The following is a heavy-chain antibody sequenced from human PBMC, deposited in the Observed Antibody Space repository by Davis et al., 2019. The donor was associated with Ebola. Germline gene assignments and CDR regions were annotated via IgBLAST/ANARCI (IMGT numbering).Heavy chain of an antibody. J-gene: IGHJ4*02. D-gene: IGHD6-13*01. CDR2: INSDGSST. Sequence: HTGGSLRLSCAGSGFTFSSYWIHWVRQAPGKGLVWVSRINSDGSSTNYADSVKGRFTISRDNAKNTLYLQMNSLRAEDTAVYYCARDLGIAASGRIPFDYWGQGTLVTVSS. CDR1: GFTFSSYW. V-gene: IGHV3-74*01. CDR3: ARDLGIAASGRIPFDY.